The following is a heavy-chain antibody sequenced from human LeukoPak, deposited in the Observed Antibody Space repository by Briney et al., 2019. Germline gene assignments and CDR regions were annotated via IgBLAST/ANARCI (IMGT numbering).Heavy chain of an antibody. CDR3: ASDNRNEYFDH. Sequence: SETLSLTCTVSGGSISSYYWSWIRQPAGKGLEWIGRIYIGGSTNYNPSLNGRISMSVDTSKNQFSLNLTSVTAADTAVYYCASDNRNEYFDHWGQGTLVTVSS. D-gene: IGHD1-1*01. J-gene: IGHJ4*02. CDR1: GGSISSYY. CDR2: IYIGGST. V-gene: IGHV4-4*07.